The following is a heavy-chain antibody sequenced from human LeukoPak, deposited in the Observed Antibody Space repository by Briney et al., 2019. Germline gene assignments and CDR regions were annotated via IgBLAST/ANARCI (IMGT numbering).Heavy chain of an antibody. D-gene: IGHD5-18*01. CDR3: AGVDTVLVGWFDP. CDR2: INHSGST. Sequence: SETLSLTCAVYSGSFNNFYWSWIRQPPGKGLEWIGEINHSGSTNYSPSLKSRVTISVDTSKNQFSLKLNSVTAADTAVYYCAGVDTVLVGWFDPWGQGTLVTVSS. J-gene: IGHJ5*02. CDR1: SGSFNNFY. V-gene: IGHV4-34*01.